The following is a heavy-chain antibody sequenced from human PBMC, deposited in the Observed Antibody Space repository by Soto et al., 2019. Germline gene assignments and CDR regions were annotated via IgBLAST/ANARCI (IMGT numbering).Heavy chain of an antibody. V-gene: IGHV4-39*01. CDR1: GGSISSSNYY. J-gene: IGHJ5*02. Sequence: PSETLSLTCTVSGGSISSSNYYWGWIRQPPGKGLEWIGRIYHSGRTYYNPSLKSRVTISADTSKNQFSLKLISVTAADTAVYYCARQEYDTLLGVVTVGVGLNWFDPWGQGTLVTVSS. CDR3: ARQEYDTLLGVVTVGVGLNWFDP. CDR2: IYHSGRT. D-gene: IGHD3-3*01.